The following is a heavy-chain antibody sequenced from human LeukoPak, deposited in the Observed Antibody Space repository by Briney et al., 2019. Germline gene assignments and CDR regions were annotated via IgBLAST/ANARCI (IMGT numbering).Heavy chain of an antibody. CDR3: ARLKAGYSYGYAIYY. CDR2: IIPIFGTA. Sequence: AGGSLRLSCAASGFTFSSYAISWVRQAPGQGLEWMGGIIPIFGTANYAQKFQGRVTITADESTSTAYMELSSLRSEDTAVYYCARLKAGYSYGYAIYYWGQGTLVTVSS. V-gene: IGHV1-69*01. D-gene: IGHD5-18*01. CDR1: GFTFSSYA. J-gene: IGHJ4*02.